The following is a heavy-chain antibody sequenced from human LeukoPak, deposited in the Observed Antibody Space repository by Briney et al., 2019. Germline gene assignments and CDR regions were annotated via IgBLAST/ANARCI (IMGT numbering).Heavy chain of an antibody. D-gene: IGHD6-13*01. CDR1: GGSISSGDYY. CDR3: ARDMAAAAGTVDAFDI. V-gene: IGHV4-30-4*01. Sequence: PSQTLSLTCTVSGGSISSGDYYWSWIRQPPGKGLGWIGYIYYSGSTYYSPSLKSRVTISVDTSKNQFSLKLSSVTAADAAVYYCARDMAAAAGTVDAFDIWGQGTMVTVSS. CDR2: IYYSGST. J-gene: IGHJ3*02.